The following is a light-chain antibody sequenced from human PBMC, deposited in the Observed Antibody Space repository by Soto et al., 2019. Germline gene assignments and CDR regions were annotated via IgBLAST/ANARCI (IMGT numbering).Light chain of an antibody. CDR1: QSIGSY. CDR3: QPSNSSPYT. CDR2: AAS. Sequence: DIQMTQSPSSLAASVGDRVSITCRASQSIGSYLNWYQQNPGKATKLLIYAASSLPSGVPSRFSDSGSGTDFTLPISSLQPEDFATYYCQPSNSSPYTFGHGTILEVK. J-gene: IGKJ2*01. V-gene: IGKV1-39*01.